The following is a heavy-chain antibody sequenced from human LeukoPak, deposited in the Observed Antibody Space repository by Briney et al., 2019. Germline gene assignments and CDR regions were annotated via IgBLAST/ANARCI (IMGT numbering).Heavy chain of an antibody. CDR2: ISHDGSNK. CDR1: GFTFSSYA. V-gene: IGHV3-30-3*01. Sequence: GGSLRLSCAASGFTFSSYAMHWVRQAPGKGLEWVAVISHDGSNKYYADSVKGRFTISRDNSKNTLYLQMNSLRAEDTAVYYCASFPLSMIVVSGDFDYWGQGTLVTVSS. CDR3: ASFPLSMIVVSGDFDY. J-gene: IGHJ4*02. D-gene: IGHD3-22*01.